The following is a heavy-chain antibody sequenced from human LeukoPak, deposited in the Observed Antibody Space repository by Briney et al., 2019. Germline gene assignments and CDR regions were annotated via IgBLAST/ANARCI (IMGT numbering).Heavy chain of an antibody. J-gene: IGHJ4*02. CDR3: AREEAISRNFDY. CDR2: ISYDGSNK. CDR1: GFTFSSYG. D-gene: IGHD3-9*01. V-gene: IGHV3-30*03. Sequence: AGGSLRLSCAASGFTFSSYGMHWVRQAPGKGLEWVAVISYDGSNKYYADSVKGRFTISRDNSKNTLYLQMNSLRAEDTAVYYCAREEAISRNFDYWGQGTLVTVSS.